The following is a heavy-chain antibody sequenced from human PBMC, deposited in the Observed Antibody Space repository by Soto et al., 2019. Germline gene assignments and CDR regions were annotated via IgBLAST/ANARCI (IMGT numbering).Heavy chain of an antibody. D-gene: IGHD6-19*01. CDR3: ARAVAVAADFDY. V-gene: IGHV1-3*05. Sequence: QVQLVQSGAEEKKTGASVKVSCKASGYTLTGYAMHWVRQAPGQRLEWMGWINAGNGNTKYSQKFQGRVTITRDTSASAAYMELSSLSSEDTAVYYCARAVAVAADFDYWGQGTPVTVSS. J-gene: IGHJ4*02. CDR1: GYTLTGYA. CDR2: INAGNGNT.